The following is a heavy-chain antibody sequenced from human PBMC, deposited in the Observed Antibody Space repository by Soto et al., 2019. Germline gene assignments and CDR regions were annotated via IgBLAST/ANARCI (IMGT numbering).Heavy chain of an antibody. V-gene: IGHV4-59*08. CDR1: GGSISSYY. J-gene: IGHJ4*02. Sequence: PSETLSLTCTVSGGSISSYYWSWIRQPPGKGLEWIGYIYYSGSANYNPSLKSQVNISVDTSKNQISLKLSTVTAADTAVYYCARRYGSCFDYWGQGTLVTVSS. CDR3: ARRYGSCFDY. D-gene: IGHD5-18*01. CDR2: IYYSGSA.